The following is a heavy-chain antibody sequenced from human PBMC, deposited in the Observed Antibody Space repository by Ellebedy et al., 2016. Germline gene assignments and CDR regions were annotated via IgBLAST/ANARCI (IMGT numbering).Heavy chain of an antibody. Sequence: ASVKVSXXASGGTFSSYAISWVRQATGQGLEWMGWMNPNSGNTGYAQKFQGRVTMTRNTSISTAYMELSSLRSEDTAVYYCARFDGSYYGRAVDYWGQGTLVTVSS. CDR2: MNPNSGNT. J-gene: IGHJ4*02. CDR1: GGTFSSYA. V-gene: IGHV1-8*02. D-gene: IGHD1-26*01. CDR3: ARFDGSYYGRAVDY.